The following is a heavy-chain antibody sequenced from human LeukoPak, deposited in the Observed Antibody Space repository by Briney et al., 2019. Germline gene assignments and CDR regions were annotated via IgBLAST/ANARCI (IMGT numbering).Heavy chain of an antibody. CDR2: INHGGST. Sequence: SETLSLTCAVHGGPLSGDYWSWIRQAPGKGLEWIGEINHGGSTNYNPSLKSRVTISVDTTKNHFFLKLTSVTAADMAVYYCATKKNSGWYIDYWGRGTQVTISS. CDR1: GGPLSGDY. CDR3: ATKKNSGWYIDY. D-gene: IGHD6-19*01. J-gene: IGHJ4*02. V-gene: IGHV4-34*01.